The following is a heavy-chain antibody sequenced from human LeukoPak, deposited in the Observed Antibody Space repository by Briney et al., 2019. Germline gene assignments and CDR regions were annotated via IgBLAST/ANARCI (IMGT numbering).Heavy chain of an antibody. CDR1: GGSISSSTYY. V-gene: IGHV4-39*01. D-gene: IGHD3-16*01. CDR3: ARQRRLELPDY. CDR2: ISYSGNI. J-gene: IGHJ4*02. Sequence: PSETLSLTCTVSGGSISSSTYYWGWIRQPPGKGLEWIGSISYSGNIYYNPPLKSRVTISVDTSKNQFSLKLSSVTAADTAVYYCARQRRLELPDYWGQGTLVTVSS.